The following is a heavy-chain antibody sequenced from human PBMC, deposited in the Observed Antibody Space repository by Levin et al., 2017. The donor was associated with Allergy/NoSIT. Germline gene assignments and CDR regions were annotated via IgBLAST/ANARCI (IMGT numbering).Heavy chain of an antibody. V-gene: IGHV3-13*01. D-gene: IGHD3-10*01. Sequence: GESLKISCAASGFSFSNYDMHWVRQGTGKGLEWDSGIDTAGDTYSPGSVKGRFTISRENAKNSLYLQMNSLRAGDTAVYYCARVHRGAFDIWGQGTMVTVSS. J-gene: IGHJ3*02. CDR3: ARVHRGAFDI. CDR2: IDTAGDT. CDR1: GFSFSNYD.